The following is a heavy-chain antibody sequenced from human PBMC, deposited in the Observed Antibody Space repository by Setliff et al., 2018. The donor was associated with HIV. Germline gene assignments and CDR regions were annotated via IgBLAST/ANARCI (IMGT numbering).Heavy chain of an antibody. CDR2: IDKSGSA. V-gene: IGHV4-31*03. Sequence: SETLSLTFTVSGGSISSAGYYWSWIRQHPGKGLEWIGYIDKSGSAYFNPSLKSRLTISVDTSRNQFSLKLSSVTAADTAVYYCARGYTRGYFSHFDYWGQGTLVTVSS. J-gene: IGHJ4*02. CDR1: GGSISSAGYY. CDR3: ARGYTRGYFSHFDY. D-gene: IGHD3-22*01.